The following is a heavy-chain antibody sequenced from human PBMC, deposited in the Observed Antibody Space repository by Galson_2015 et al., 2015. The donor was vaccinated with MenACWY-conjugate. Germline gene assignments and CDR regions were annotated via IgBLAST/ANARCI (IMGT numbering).Heavy chain of an antibody. CDR1: GGSISTNDW. CDR3: ARDGYSYGNFDS. V-gene: IGHV4-4*02. CDR2: ISYSGST. D-gene: IGHD5-18*01. J-gene: IGHJ4*02. Sequence: SETLSLTCTISGGSISTNDWWSWVRQPPGKGLEWIGEISYSGSTNYNPSLKSRVTISVDKSKNQFSLRLSSVTAADTAVYYCARDGYSYGNFDSWGQGTLVTVSS.